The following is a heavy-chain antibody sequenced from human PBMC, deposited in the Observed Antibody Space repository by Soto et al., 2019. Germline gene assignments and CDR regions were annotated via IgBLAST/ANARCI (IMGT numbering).Heavy chain of an antibody. V-gene: IGHV3-23*01. CDR3: AKGSLVVITVGAQFDC. J-gene: IGHJ4*02. Sequence: GGSLRLSCAASGFTFTNYAMSWVRQAPGKGLEWVSGISGSGGSTYYADSVKGRFTISRDSSKNTLYLQMNSLRAEDTAVYYCAKGSLVVITVGAQFDCWGQGTLVTVSS. D-gene: IGHD3-22*01. CDR2: ISGSGGST. CDR1: GFTFTNYA.